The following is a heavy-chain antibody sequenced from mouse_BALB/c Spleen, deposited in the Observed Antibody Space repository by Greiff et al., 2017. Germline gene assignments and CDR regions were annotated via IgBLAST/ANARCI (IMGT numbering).Heavy chain of an antibody. Sequence: EVQLQQSGTVLARPGASVKMSCKASGYTFTSYWMHWVKQRPGQGLEWIGAIYPGNSDTSYNQKFKGKAKLTAVTSTSTAYMELSSLTNEDSAVYYCTRTRNGVFYAMDYWGQGTSVTVSS. CDR1: GYTFTSYW. V-gene: IGHV1-5*01. CDR3: TRTRNGVFYAMDY. J-gene: IGHJ4*01. D-gene: IGHD1-1*02. CDR2: IYPGNSDT.